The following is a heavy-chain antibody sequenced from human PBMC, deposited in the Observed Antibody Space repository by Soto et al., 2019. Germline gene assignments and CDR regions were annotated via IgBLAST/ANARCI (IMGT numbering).Heavy chain of an antibody. V-gene: IGHV3-23*01. Sequence: EVQLLESGGGLIQPGGSLRLSCAGSGFTFSDYGMNWVRQAPGKGLEWVSGLTWGGSAYYAESVRGRFTISRDNSKSILYVPMNSLRVEDTAVYYCAKESTSSTYDGMDVWGQGTPVTVSS. CDR1: GFTFSDYG. D-gene: IGHD2-2*01. CDR2: LTWGGSA. CDR3: AKESTSSTYDGMDV. J-gene: IGHJ6*02.